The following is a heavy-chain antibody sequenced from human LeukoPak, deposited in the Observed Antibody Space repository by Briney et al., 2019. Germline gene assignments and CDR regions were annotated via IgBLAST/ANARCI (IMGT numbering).Heavy chain of an antibody. CDR2: IYPGDSDI. J-gene: IGHJ4*02. CDR1: GYRFTDYW. D-gene: IGHD6-19*01. CDR3: ARQNSGWEEGTIDY. Sequence: KPGESLKISCKGSGYRFTDYWIGWVRRMPGKGLEWMGIIYPGDSDIRYSPSFQGQVTISADKSISTAYLQWSSLKASDTAMYYCARQNSGWEEGTIDYWGQGTLVTVSS. V-gene: IGHV5-51*01.